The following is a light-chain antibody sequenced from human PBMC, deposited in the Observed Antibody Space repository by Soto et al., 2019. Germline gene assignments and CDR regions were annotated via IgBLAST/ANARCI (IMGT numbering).Light chain of an antibody. J-gene: IGLJ1*01. CDR3: SSYTSSSTLEV. CDR1: SSDVGGYNY. Sequence: QSALTQPASVSGSAGQSITVSCTGTSSDVGGYNYVSWYQQHAGKAPKLMIYDVSNRPSGVSNRFSGSKSGNTASLTISELQAEDEADYYCSSYTSSSTLEVFGTGTKVTVL. CDR2: DVS. V-gene: IGLV2-14*01.